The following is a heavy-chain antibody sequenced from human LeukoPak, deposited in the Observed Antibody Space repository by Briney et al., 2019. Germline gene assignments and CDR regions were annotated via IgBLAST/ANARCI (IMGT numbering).Heavy chain of an antibody. V-gene: IGHV1-18*01. CDR1: GYTFTSYG. CDR2: ISAYNGNT. J-gene: IGHJ4*02. D-gene: IGHD5-12*01. CDR3: ARDPGGVIVATTFDY. Sequence: ASVTVSCKASGYTFTSYGISWVRQAPGQGLEWMGWISAYNGNTNYAQKDQGRVTMTTETSTSTAYMELGSLRSDDTAVYYCARDPGGVIVATTFDYWGQGTLVTVSS.